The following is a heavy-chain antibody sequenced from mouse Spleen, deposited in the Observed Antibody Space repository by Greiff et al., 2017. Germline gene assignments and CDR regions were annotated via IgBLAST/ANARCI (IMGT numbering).Heavy chain of an antibody. CDR2: ISSGSSTI. V-gene: IGHV5-17*01. J-gene: IGHJ1*01. Sequence: EVQRVESGGGLVKPGGSLKLSCAASGFTFSDYGMHWVRQAPEKGLEWVAYISSGSSTIYYADTVKGRFTISRDNAKNTLFLQMTSLRSEDTAMYYCAREYYGSSYFHWYFDVWGAGTTVTVSS. D-gene: IGHD1-1*01. CDR1: GFTFSDYG. CDR3: AREYYGSSYFHWYFDV.